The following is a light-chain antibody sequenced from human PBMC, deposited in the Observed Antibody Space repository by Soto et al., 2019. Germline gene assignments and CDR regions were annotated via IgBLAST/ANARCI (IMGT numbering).Light chain of an antibody. Sequence: QAVVTHEPSLTVSPGGTVTLTCASNTGAVTSGNYPSWFQQKPGQPPRTLIYTTNSRHSWTPARFSGSLLGGKATLTLSGVQPEDEADYYCLLYYGGAHLVFGGGTKLTVL. V-gene: IGLV7-43*01. CDR2: TTN. J-gene: IGLJ2*01. CDR3: LLYYGGAHLV. CDR1: TGAVTSGNY.